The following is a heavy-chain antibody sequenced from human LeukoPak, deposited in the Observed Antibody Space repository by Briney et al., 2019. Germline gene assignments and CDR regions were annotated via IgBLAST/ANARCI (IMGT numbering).Heavy chain of an antibody. CDR2: IQTDGSDK. CDR1: GINFRASG. CDR3: AREGGTVVVGRFDY. J-gene: IGHJ4*02. Sequence: GGSLRLSCAASGINFRASGMHWLRQAPGMGLEWVTFIQTDGSDKRYAASVAGRFTISRDDSKNTVYLDMNSLRPDDSALYYCAREGGTVVVGRFDYWGQGTLVTVSS. V-gene: IGHV3-30*02. D-gene: IGHD2-2*01.